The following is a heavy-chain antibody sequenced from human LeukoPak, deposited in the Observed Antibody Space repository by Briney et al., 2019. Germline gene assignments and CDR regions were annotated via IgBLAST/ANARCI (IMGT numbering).Heavy chain of an antibody. CDR1: GFTFSSYA. D-gene: IGHD1-26*01. V-gene: IGHV3-30-3*01. CDR3: ARTSTGWELTRIDY. Sequence: GGSLRLSCAASGFTFSSYAMHWFRQAPGKGLEWVAVISYDGSNKYYADSVKGRFTISRDNSKNTLYLQMNSLRAEDTAVYYCARTSTGWELTRIDYWGQGTLVTVSS. J-gene: IGHJ4*02. CDR2: ISYDGSNK.